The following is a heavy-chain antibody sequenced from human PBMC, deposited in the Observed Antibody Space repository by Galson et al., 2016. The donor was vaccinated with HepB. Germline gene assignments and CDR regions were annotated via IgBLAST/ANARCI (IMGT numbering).Heavy chain of an antibody. Sequence: SCKASGYTFKNFGISWVRQAPGQGLEWMGRISTNNGNTNYAQKVQGRVTMTTDASTSTAYMELRSLRSDDTAVYYCARDSMHIVVVTAANYGMDVWGQGNPGHRLV. CDR1: GYTFKNFG. D-gene: IGHD2-21*02. CDR3: ARDSMHIVVVTAANYGMDV. CDR2: ISTNNGNT. J-gene: IGHJ6*02. V-gene: IGHV1-18*01.